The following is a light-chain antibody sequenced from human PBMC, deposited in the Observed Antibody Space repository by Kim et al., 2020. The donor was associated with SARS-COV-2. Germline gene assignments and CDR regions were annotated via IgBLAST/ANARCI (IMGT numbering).Light chain of an antibody. CDR3: QQYDNLPPLT. CDR2: DSS. Sequence: SVGDRVTITCQASQDISKYLNWYQQKPGKAPELLIYDSSTLETGVPSRFRGNGSGTHYTFTITSLQPEDIATYYCQQYDNLPPLTFGGGTKVEIK. V-gene: IGKV1-33*01. J-gene: IGKJ4*01. CDR1: QDISKY.